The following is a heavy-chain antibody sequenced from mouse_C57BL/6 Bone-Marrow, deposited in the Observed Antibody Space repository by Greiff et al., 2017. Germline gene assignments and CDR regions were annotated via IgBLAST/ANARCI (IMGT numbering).Heavy chain of an antibody. J-gene: IGHJ3*01. D-gene: IGHD2-12*01. CDR3: TRSELLLFAY. CDR2: IDPETGGT. CDR1: GYTFTDYE. V-gene: IGHV1-15*01. Sequence: QVHVKQSGAELVRPGASVTLSCKASGYTFTDYEMHWVKQTPVHGLEWIGAIDPETGGTAYNQKFKGKAILTADKSSSTAYMELRSLTSEDSAVYYCTRSELLLFAYWGQGTLVTVSA.